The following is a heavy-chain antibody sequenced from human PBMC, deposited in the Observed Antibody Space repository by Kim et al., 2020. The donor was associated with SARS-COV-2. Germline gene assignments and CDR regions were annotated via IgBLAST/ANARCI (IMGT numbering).Heavy chain of an antibody. V-gene: IGHV1-3*01. CDR1: GYTFTSYA. CDR2: INAGNGNT. J-gene: IGHJ4*02. CDR3: ARDGIAVADGMGY. Sequence: ASVKVSCKASGYTFTSYAMHWVRQAPGQRLEWMGWINAGNGNTKYSQKFQGRVTITRDTSASTAYMELSSLRSEDTAVYYCARDGIAVADGMGYWGQGTLVTVSS. D-gene: IGHD6-19*01.